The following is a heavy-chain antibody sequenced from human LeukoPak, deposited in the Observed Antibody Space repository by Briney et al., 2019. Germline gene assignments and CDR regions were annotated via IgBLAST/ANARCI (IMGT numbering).Heavy chain of an antibody. CDR1: GFTFDDYA. J-gene: IGHJ6*02. D-gene: IGHD2-2*01. CDR3: AKDGSHSYASQYYYYYYGMDV. V-gene: IGHV3-43*02. CDR2: ISGDGGST. Sequence: GGSRRLACAASGFTFDDYAMHWVAQAPGKGLEWVSLISGDGGSTYYADSVKGRFTISRDNSKNSLYLQMNSLRTEDTALYYCAKDGSHSYASQYYYYYYGMDVWGQGTTVTVSS.